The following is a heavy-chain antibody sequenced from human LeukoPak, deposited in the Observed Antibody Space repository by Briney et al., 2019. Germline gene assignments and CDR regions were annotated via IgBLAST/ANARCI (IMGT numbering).Heavy chain of an antibody. D-gene: IGHD3-10*01. J-gene: IGHJ6*04. CDR1: GFTFGDYA. CDR3: TRDFTVTMVRLYGMDV. Sequence: GGSLRLSCTAPGFTFGDYAMSWVRQAPGKGLEWVGFIRSKAYGGTTEYAASVKGRFTISRDDSKSIAYLQMNSLKTEDTAVYYCTRDFTVTMVRLYGMDVWGKGTTVTVSS. V-gene: IGHV3-49*04. CDR2: IRSKAYGGTT.